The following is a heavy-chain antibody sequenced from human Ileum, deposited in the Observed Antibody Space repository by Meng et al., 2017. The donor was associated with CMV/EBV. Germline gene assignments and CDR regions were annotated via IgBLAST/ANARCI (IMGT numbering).Heavy chain of an antibody. J-gene: IGHJ4*02. Sequence: GGSLRLSCAASGSTFSSSWMHWVRQVPGKGLVWVSRLTSDGRTTYADSVKGRFTISRDDATSTLYLQMNSLRAEDTAVYYCARDGSYNFDYWGQGILV. CDR3: ARDGSYNFDY. V-gene: IGHV3-74*03. D-gene: IGHD1-26*01. CDR2: LTSDGRT. CDR1: GSTFSSSW.